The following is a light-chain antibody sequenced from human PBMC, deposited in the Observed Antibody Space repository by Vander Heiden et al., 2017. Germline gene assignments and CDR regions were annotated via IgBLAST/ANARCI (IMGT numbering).Light chain of an antibody. V-gene: IGLV2-14*01. CDR3: CSRAGSLTYV. CDR2: EVN. Sequence: QTALTQPAPVSRSPGQSTTISCTGSSSDVGGYNYVPWYQQHPGKVPKLIIFEVNNRPSGVSTRFSGFKSGNTASLTISGLQAEDEADYYCCSRAGSLTYVFGTGTQVTVL. CDR1: SSDVGGYNY. J-gene: IGLJ1*01.